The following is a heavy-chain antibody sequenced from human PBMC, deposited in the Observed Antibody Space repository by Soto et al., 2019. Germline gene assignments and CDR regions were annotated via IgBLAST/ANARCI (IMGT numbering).Heavy chain of an antibody. Sequence: QLQLVESGGGVVQPGRSLRLSCAASGFTFSTYGMHWVRQAPGKGLEWVAVISYDGNNKYYADSVKGRFTISRDNSKNTLYLQMNSLRPEDTAVYYCAKVSAQLVHDFYFHYMDVWGKGTTVTVSS. CDR3: AKVSAQLVHDFYFHYMDV. J-gene: IGHJ6*03. V-gene: IGHV3-30*18. CDR2: ISYDGNNK. CDR1: GFTFSTYG. D-gene: IGHD6-6*01.